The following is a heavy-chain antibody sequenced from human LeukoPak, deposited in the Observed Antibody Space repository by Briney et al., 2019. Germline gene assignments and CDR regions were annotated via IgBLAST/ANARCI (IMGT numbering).Heavy chain of an antibody. V-gene: IGHV4-59*01. CDR3: ARSFDY. CDR1: GGSISSYY. CDR2: IYYSGST. Sequence: SETLSLTCTVSGGSISSYYWSWIRQPPGKGLEWIGYIYYSGSTNYNPSLKSRVTISVDTSKNQFSLKLSSVTAADPAVYYCARSFDYWGQGTLVTVSA. J-gene: IGHJ4*02.